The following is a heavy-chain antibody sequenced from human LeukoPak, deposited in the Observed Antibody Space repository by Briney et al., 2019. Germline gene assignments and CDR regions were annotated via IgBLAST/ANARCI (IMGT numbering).Heavy chain of an antibody. CDR1: GGTFSSYA. D-gene: IGHD2-15*01. Sequence: SVKVSLKASGGTFSSYAISWVRQAPGQGLEWMGRTIPIFGTANYAQKFQGRVTITADKSTSTAYLELSSLRSEDTAVYYCARGYCSGGSCDSLDDYWGQGTLVTVSS. V-gene: IGHV1-69*06. J-gene: IGHJ4*02. CDR2: TIPIFGTA. CDR3: ARGYCSGGSCDSLDDY.